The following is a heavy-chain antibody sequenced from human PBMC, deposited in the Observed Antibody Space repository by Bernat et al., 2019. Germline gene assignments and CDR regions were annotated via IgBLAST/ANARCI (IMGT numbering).Heavy chain of an antibody. CDR3: TTGFNYDILTGYYQDWFDP. V-gene: IGHV3-15*01. CDR1: GFTFSNAW. J-gene: IGHJ5*02. Sequence: EVQLVESGGGLVKPGGSLRLSCAASGFTFSNAWMSWVRQAPGKGLEWVGRIKSKTDGGTTDYAAPVKGRFTISRDDSKNTLYLQMNSLKTEDTAVYYCTTGFNYDILTGYYQDWFDPWGQGTLVTVS. D-gene: IGHD3-9*01. CDR2: IKSKTDGGTT.